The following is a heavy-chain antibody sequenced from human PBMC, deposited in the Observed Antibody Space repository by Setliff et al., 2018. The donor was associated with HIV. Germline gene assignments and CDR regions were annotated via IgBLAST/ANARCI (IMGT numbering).Heavy chain of an antibody. V-gene: IGHV4-59*11. J-gene: IGHJ3*02. CDR3: AKTVPHSTAQDAFDI. Sequence: PSETLSLTCTVSGGSISSHYWSWIRQPPGKELEWIGYIFYSGSTKYNPSLQSRVTISIDTSKNQFSMRLSSVTAEDTAVYYCAKTVPHSTAQDAFDIWGQGTMVTV. D-gene: IGHD2-2*01. CDR2: IFYSGST. CDR1: GGSISSHY.